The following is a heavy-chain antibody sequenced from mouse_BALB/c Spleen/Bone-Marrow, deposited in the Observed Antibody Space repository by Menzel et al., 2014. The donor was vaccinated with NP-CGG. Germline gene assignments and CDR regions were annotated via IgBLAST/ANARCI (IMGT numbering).Heavy chain of an antibody. D-gene: IGHD1-2*01. CDR2: ISYSANT. Sequence: EAKLVESGPGPVKPSQSLSLTCTVTGYSITSDYAWNWIRQFPGNKLEWMGYISYSANTNYNPSLKSRISITRDTSKNQFFLHLISVTAEDTSTYYCTRGTTAGFAYWDLGTLVTISA. J-gene: IGHJ3*01. CDR1: GYSITSDYA. CDR3: TRGTTAGFAY. V-gene: IGHV3-2*02.